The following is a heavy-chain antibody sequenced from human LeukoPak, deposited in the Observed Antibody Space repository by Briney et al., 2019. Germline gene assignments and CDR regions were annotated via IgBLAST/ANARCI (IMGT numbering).Heavy chain of an antibody. V-gene: IGHV3-48*02. Sequence: GGSLRLSCAASGFTFSSYSMNWVRQAPGKGLEWVSYISSSSSNIYYADSVKGRFTISRDNAKNSLYLQMNSLRDEDTAVYYCAKDLSGSYYPDDYWGQGTLVTVSS. CDR1: GFTFSSYS. CDR3: AKDLSGSYYPDDY. D-gene: IGHD1-26*01. J-gene: IGHJ4*02. CDR2: ISSSSSNI.